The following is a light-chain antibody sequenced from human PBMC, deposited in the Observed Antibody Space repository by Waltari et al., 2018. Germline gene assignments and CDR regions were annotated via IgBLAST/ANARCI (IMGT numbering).Light chain of an antibody. Sequence: EIVLTQSPGTLSLSPGERATITCRARQSVSSSYLAWYQHKPGQAPRLLIYGASSRATGIPDRFSGSGSGTDFTLTISRLEPEDFAVYYCQQYGSSRITFGQGTRLEIK. CDR3: QQYGSSRIT. J-gene: IGKJ5*01. CDR1: QSVSSSY. V-gene: IGKV3-20*01. CDR2: GAS.